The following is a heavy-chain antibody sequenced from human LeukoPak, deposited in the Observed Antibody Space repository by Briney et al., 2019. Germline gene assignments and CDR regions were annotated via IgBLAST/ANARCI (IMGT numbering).Heavy chain of an antibody. J-gene: IGHJ4*02. CDR2: ISSSSSYI. Sequence: GGSLRLSCAASGFTFSNYGMHWVRQAPGKGLEWVSAISSSSSYIYYADSIKGRFTISRDNAENSLYLQMNSLRAVDTAVYFCARGEEKATITALDSWGQGTLVTVSS. D-gene: IGHD5-24*01. CDR3: ARGEEKATITALDS. CDR1: GFTFSNYG. V-gene: IGHV3-21*01.